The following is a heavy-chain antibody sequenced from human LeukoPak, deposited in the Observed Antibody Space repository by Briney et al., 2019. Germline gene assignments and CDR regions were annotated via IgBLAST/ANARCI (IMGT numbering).Heavy chain of an antibody. CDR3: GRDKGQWQVTDALDL. D-gene: IGHD6-19*01. CDR2: ISSSSSYI. V-gene: IGHV3-21*01. J-gene: IGHJ3*01. CDR1: GFTFSSYS. Sequence: PGGSLRLSCAASGFTFSSYSMNWVRQAPGKGLEWVSSISSSSSYIYYADSVKGRFTISRDNARNTLHLQMNSLRAEDTAVYYCGRDKGQWQVTDALDLWGQGTLVTVSS.